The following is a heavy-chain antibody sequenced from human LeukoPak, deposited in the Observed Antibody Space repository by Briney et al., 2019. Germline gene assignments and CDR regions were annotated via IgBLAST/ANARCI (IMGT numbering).Heavy chain of an antibody. J-gene: IGHJ5*02. V-gene: IGHV1-8*01. D-gene: IGHD3-10*01. CDR3: ARGRRERFRRIFKNWFDP. CDR2: MNPNSGNT. CDR1: GYTFTSYD. Sequence: ASVKVSCKASGYTFTSYDINWVRQATGQGLEWMGWMNPNSGNTGYAQKFQGRVTMTRNTSISTAYMELSSLRSEDTAVYYCARGRRERFRRIFKNWFDPWGQGTLVTVSS.